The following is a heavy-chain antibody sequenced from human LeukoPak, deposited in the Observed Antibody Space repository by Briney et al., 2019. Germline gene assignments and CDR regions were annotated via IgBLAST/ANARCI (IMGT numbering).Heavy chain of an antibody. CDR3: ARGPDYDILADYFDY. CDR2: INHSGST. J-gene: IGHJ4*02. Sequence: PSETLSLTCAVYGGSFSGYYWSWIRQPPGKGLEWIGEINHSGSTNYNPSLKSRVTISVDTSKNQFSLKLSPVTAADTAVYYCARGPDYDILADYFDYWGQGTLVTVSS. V-gene: IGHV4-34*01. D-gene: IGHD3-9*01. CDR1: GGSFSGYY.